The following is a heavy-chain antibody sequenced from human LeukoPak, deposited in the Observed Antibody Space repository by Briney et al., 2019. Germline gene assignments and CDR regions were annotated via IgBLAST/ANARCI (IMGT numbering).Heavy chain of an antibody. CDR2: IYPGDSDT. D-gene: IGHD3-3*01. Sequence: GESLKISCKGSGYSFTSYWIGWVRQMPGKGLEWMGIIYPGDSDTRYSPSFQGQVTISADKSITTAYLQWSSLKASDTAMYYCARSTIFGVVRGSYYYMDVWGKGTTVTVSS. V-gene: IGHV5-51*01. CDR1: GYSFTSYW. J-gene: IGHJ6*03. CDR3: ARSTIFGVVRGSYYYMDV.